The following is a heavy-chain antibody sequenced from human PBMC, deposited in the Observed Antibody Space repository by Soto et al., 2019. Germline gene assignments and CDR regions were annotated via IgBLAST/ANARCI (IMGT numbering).Heavy chain of an antibody. D-gene: IGHD5-12*01. Sequence: SQTLSLTCAISGDSVSSNTASWNWIRQSPSRGLEWLGRTYFRSKWYNDYAVSVKSRIIINPDTSNNQFSLQLNSVAPEDTAVYFCAKGDNLGPKSGYAFDPWGQGIMVTVSS. CDR3: AKGDNLGPKSGYAFDP. V-gene: IGHV6-1*01. J-gene: IGHJ5*02. CDR1: GDSVSSNTAS. CDR2: TYFRSKWYN.